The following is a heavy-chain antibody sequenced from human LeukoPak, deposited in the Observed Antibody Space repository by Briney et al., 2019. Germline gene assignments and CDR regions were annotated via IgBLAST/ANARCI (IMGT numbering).Heavy chain of an antibody. Sequence: SETLSLTCAVYGGSFSTYYWGWIRQPPGKGLEWIGYSSSSGSTNYNPSLNSRVTISVDTSKNQFSLKLSSVTAADTAVYHCARHGGSYSHDYWGQGTLVTVSS. D-gene: IGHD1-26*01. CDR3: ARHGGSYSHDY. CDR1: GGSFSTYY. CDR2: SSSSGST. V-gene: IGHV4-59*08. J-gene: IGHJ4*02.